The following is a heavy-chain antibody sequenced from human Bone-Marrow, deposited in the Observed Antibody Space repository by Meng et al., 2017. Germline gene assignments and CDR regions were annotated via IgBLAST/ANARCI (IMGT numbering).Heavy chain of an antibody. CDR3: ARHPSWYHSYFDY. V-gene: IGHV5-51*01. D-gene: IGHD6-13*01. Sequence: GESLKISCKGSGYSFTSYWIGWVRQMPGKGLEWLGIIYPGDSDTRYSPSFQGQVTISADKSISTAYLQWSSLKASDTAMYYCARHPSWYHSYFDYWGQGTLVTVSS. J-gene: IGHJ4*02. CDR1: GYSFTSYW. CDR2: IYPGDSDT.